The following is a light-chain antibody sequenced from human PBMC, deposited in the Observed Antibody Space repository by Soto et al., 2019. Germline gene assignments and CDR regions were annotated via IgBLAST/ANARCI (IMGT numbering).Light chain of an antibody. V-gene: IGLV2-14*01. CDR1: SSDVGAYNF. J-gene: IGLJ1*01. Sequence: QSALTQPASVSGSPGQSITISCTGTSSDVGAYNFVSWYQQHPGKAPKLMIYDVSNRPSGVSNRFSGSKSGNTASLTISGLLDEDEADYYCSSYTTSITYVFGTGTKLTVL. CDR2: DVS. CDR3: SSYTTSITYV.